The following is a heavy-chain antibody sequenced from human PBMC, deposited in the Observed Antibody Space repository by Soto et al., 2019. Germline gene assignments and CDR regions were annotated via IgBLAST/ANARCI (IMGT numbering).Heavy chain of an antibody. Sequence: GGSLRLSCAASGFTFSSYAMSWVRQAPGKGLEWVSAISGSGGSTYYADSVKGRFTISRDNSKNTLYLQMNSLRADDTAVYYCARIGYSSSSFDFWGQGTLVTVSS. D-gene: IGHD2-2*03. CDR1: GFTFSSYA. J-gene: IGHJ4*02. V-gene: IGHV3-23*01. CDR2: ISGSGGST. CDR3: ARIGYSSSSFDF.